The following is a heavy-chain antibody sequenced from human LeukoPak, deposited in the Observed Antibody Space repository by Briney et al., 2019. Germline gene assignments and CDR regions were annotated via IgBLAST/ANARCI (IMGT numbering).Heavy chain of an antibody. CDR1: GGSISSSNW. V-gene: IGHV4-4*02. Sequence: SGTLSLTCAVSGGSISSSNWWSWVRQPPGKGLEWIGYIYYSGSTNYNPSLKSRVTISVDTSKNQFSLKLSSVTAADTAVYYCARDLIRGEYNWFDPWGQGTLVTVSS. CDR3: ARDLIRGEYNWFDP. CDR2: IYYSGST. J-gene: IGHJ5*02. D-gene: IGHD3-10*01.